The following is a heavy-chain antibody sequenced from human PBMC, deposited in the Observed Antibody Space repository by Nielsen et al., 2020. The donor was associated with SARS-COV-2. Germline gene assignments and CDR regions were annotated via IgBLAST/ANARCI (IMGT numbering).Heavy chain of an antibody. V-gene: IGHV3-11*04. J-gene: IGHJ6*03. CDR3: ARRGGGYCSSTSCYTAYYYYYMDV. CDR2: ISSSGSTI. CDR1: GFTFSDYY. D-gene: IGHD2-2*02. Sequence: GGSLRLSCAASGFTFSDYYMSWIRQAPGKGLEWVSYISSSGSTIYYADSVKGRFTISRDNSKNTLYLQMNSLRAEDTAVYYCARRGGGYCSSTSCYTAYYYYYMDVWGKGTTVTVSS.